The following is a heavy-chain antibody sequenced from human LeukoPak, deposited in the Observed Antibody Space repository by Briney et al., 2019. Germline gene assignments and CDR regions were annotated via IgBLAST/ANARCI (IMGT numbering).Heavy chain of an antibody. V-gene: IGHV1-69*04. D-gene: IGHD3-10*01. CDR2: IIPILVIS. CDR1: GGTFSSYA. CDR3: ARVGAMVRGVIINYFDY. J-gene: IGHJ4*02. Sequence: SVKVSCKASGGTFSSYAISWVRQAPGQGLEWMGRIIPILVISNYAQKFQGRVTITADKSTSTAYMELSSLRSEDTAVYYCARVGAMVRGVIINYFDYWGQGTLVTVSS.